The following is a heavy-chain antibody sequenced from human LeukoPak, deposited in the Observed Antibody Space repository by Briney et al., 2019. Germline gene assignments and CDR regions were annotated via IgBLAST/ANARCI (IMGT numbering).Heavy chain of an antibody. J-gene: IGHJ3*02. CDR2: INSDGSST. V-gene: IGHV3-74*01. CDR3: ARESLTGDFFDAFDI. D-gene: IGHD7-27*01. Sequence: PGGSLRLSCAASGFTFSSYWMHWVRQAPGKGLVWVSRINSDGSSTSYADSVKGRFTISRDNAKNTLYLQMNSLRAEDTAVYYCARESLTGDFFDAFDIWGQGTMVTVSS. CDR1: GFTFSSYW.